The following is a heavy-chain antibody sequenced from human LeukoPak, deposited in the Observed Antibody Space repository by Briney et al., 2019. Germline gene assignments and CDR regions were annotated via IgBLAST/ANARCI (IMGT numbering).Heavy chain of an antibody. CDR2: ISSSGSTI. D-gene: IGHD1-26*01. CDR1: GFTFSSYE. J-gene: IGHJ6*03. CDR3: ARDPYSGNYGNYYYYYGR. V-gene: IGHV3-48*03. Sequence: GGSLRLSCAASGFTFSSYEMNWVRQAPGKGLEWVSYISSSGSTIYYADSVKGRFTISRDNAKNSLYLQMNSLGPEDTAVYYCARDPYSGNYGNYYYYYGRLGQRDHGHHLL.